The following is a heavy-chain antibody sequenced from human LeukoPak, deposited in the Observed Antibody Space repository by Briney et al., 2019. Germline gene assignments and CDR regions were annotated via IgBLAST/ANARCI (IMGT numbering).Heavy chain of an antibody. D-gene: IGHD2-21*02. V-gene: IGHV1-8*02. CDR3: ATGLTPNTFDV. J-gene: IGHJ3*01. CDR2: MNPKSGDP. Sequence: ASVMVSCKASGYSPSDYNINWVRQATGQGLEWMGSMNPKSGDPVYAQKFQGRVTMTRDTSTNTVDMELSSLRSEDTAVYYCATGLTPNTFDVWGQGTMVTVSS. CDR1: GYSPSDYN.